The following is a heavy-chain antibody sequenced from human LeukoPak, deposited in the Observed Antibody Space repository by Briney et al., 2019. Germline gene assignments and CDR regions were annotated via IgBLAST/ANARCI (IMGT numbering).Heavy chain of an antibody. Sequence: PGGSLRLSCAASGFTFSSYGMHWVRQAPGKGLGWVSRISSDGSSTSYADSVKGRFTISRDNAKNTLYLQMNSLRGEDTAVYYCARDRAAAAGPYDYWGQGTLVTVSS. J-gene: IGHJ4*02. CDR1: GFTFSSYG. V-gene: IGHV3-74*01. CDR3: ARDRAAAAGPYDY. CDR2: ISSDGSST. D-gene: IGHD6-13*01.